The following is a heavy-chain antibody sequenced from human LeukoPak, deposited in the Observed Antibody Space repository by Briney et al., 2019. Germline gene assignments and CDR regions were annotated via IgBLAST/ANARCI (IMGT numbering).Heavy chain of an antibody. CDR3: AELAKYFYGSGTLDFFEH. Sequence: GGSLRLSCAASGFTLSSYCMHWVRLVPGKRLEWVANINQDGTENYYVDSVKGRFTISRDYGKNCLYLQMNRLTVQDTAVHYCAELAKYFYGSGTLDFFEHWGQGTPVTGSA. D-gene: IGHD3-10*01. CDR1: GFTLSSYC. J-gene: IGHJ4*02. CDR2: INQDGTEN. V-gene: IGHV3-7*01.